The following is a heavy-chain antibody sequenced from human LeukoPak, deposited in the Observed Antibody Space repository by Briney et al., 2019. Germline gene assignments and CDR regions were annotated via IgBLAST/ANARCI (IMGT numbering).Heavy chain of an antibody. J-gene: IGHJ4*02. CDR3: ARGPDLTGYPTPYYFDY. CDR2: IYYSGST. Sequence: PSETLSLTCTVSGGSISSYYWSWIRQPPGKGLEWIGYIYYSGSTYYNPSLKSRVTISVDTSKNQLSLKLSSVTAADTAVYYCARGPDLTGYPTPYYFDYWGQGTLVTVSS. V-gene: IGHV4-59*08. D-gene: IGHD3-9*01. CDR1: GGSISSYY.